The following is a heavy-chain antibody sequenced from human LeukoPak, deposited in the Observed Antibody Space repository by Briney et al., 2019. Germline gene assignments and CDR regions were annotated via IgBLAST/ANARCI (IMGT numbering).Heavy chain of an antibody. CDR3: ARTRANYGDHNDY. J-gene: IGHJ4*02. D-gene: IGHD4-17*01. CDR1: GFTFRNYG. CDR2: IWYDGSNK. V-gene: IGHV3-33*01. Sequence: GRSLRLSCAASGFTFRNYGMHWVRQAPGKGLEWVAIIWYDGSNKYYADSVKGRFTISRDNSKNTLYLQMNSPRADDTAVYYCARTRANYGDHNDYWGQGTLVTVSS.